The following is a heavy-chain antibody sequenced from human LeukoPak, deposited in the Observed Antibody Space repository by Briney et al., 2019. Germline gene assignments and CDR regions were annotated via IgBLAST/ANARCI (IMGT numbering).Heavy chain of an antibody. D-gene: IGHD1-26*01. Sequence: PGGSLGLSCAASGFTFSNAWMSWVRQAPGKGLGWVGRIKSKTDDETAEYAAPVKGRFTISRDDSKNTLYLQMNSLKTEDTGVYYCTTDLRWELPPTDYWGQGTLVTVSS. V-gene: IGHV3-15*01. CDR2: IKSKTDDETA. CDR1: GFTFSNAW. CDR3: TTDLRWELPPTDY. J-gene: IGHJ4*02.